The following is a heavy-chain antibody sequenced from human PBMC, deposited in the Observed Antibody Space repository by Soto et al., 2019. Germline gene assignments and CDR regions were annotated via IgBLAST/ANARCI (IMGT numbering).Heavy chain of an antibody. V-gene: IGHV6-1*01. D-gene: IGHD1-7*01. CDR2: TYYRSKWYN. Sequence: PSHTLSLTCAISVGSLSSNSAAWNWLRQSPSRGLEWLGRTYYRSKWYNDYAVSVKSRITINPDTSKNQFSMQLNAVTTEDTAVYYSARGWDNWNSGGMDVWGQGTTVTVSS. CDR3: ARGWDNWNSGGMDV. CDR1: VGSLSSNSAA. J-gene: IGHJ6*02.